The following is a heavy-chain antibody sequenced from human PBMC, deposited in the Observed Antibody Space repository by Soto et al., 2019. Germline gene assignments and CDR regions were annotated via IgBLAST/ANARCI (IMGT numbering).Heavy chain of an antibody. CDR1: GFSLSTSGVG. V-gene: IGHV2-5*01. Sequence: QITLKESGPTLVKPTQTRTLTCTFSGFSLSTSGVGLGWIRQPPGKAREWLAFIYWYDDKRYSPSLKTMLTITKDTSKNQVVLTMTNMDPVDTATYFCRHTRSPRILDYCVQGTVVTVSS. CDR2: IYWYDDK. J-gene: IGHJ4*02. D-gene: IGHD1-26*01. CDR3: RHTRSPRILDY.